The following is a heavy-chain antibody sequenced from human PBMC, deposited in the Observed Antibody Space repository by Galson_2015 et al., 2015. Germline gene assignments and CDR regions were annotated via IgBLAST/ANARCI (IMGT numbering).Heavy chain of an antibody. CDR2: IYWDDDK. V-gene: IGHV2-5*02. CDR3: AHILLRLFGWGGGRDHYEFDY. Sequence: PALVKPTQTLTLTCTFSGFSLSTSGVGVGWIRQPPGKALEWLALIYWDDDKRYSPSLKSRLTITKDTSKNQVVLTMTNMDPVDTATYYCAHILLRLFGWGGGRDHYEFDYWGQGTLVTVSS. J-gene: IGHJ4*02. CDR1: GFSLSTSGVG. D-gene: IGHD3-16*01.